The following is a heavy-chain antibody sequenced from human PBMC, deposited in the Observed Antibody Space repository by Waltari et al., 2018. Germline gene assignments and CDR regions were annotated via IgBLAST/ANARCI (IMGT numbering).Heavy chain of an antibody. J-gene: IGHJ4*02. Sequence: QVQLVESGGGVVQPGRSLRLSCAASGFTFSSYGMHWVRQAPGKGLEWVAVISYDGSNKYYADSVKGRFTISRDNSKNTLYLQMISLRAEDTAVYYCAKDLQLAFDYWGQGTLVTVSS. CDR2: ISYDGSNK. CDR1: GFTFSSYG. D-gene: IGHD6-6*01. CDR3: AKDLQLAFDY. V-gene: IGHV3-30*18.